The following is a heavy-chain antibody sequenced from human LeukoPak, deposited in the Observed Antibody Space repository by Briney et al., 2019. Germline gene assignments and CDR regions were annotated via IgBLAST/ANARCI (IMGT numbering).Heavy chain of an antibody. Sequence: MGWINAGNGNTKYSQKFQGRVTITRDTSASTAYMELSSLRSEDTAVYYCASGGTVAGTGYWGQGTLVTVSS. CDR3: ASGGTVAGTGY. V-gene: IGHV1-3*01. CDR2: INAGNGNT. D-gene: IGHD6-19*01. J-gene: IGHJ4*02.